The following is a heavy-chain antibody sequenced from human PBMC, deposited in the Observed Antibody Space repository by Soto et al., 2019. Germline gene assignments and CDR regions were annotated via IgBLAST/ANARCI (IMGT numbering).Heavy chain of an antibody. D-gene: IGHD5-18*01. CDR3: AKGGFYTAMVPFDY. J-gene: IGHJ4*02. Sequence: XGSLRLSFAASGFTFSSYSMSGVRQAPGKGLEWVSAISGSGGSTYYADSVKGRFTISRDNSKNTLYLQMNSLRAEDTAVYYCAKGGFYTAMVPFDYWGQGTLVTVSS. V-gene: IGHV3-23*01. CDR2: ISGSGGST. CDR1: GFTFSSYS.